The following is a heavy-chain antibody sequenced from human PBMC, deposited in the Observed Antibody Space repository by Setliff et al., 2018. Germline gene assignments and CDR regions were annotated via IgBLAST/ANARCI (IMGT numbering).Heavy chain of an antibody. CDR2: INHSGST. D-gene: IGHD5-12*01. Sequence: PSETLSLTCAVYGGSFSGYYWSWIRQPPGKGLEWIGEINHSGSTNYNPSLKSRVTISVDTSKNQLSLKLSSVTAADTAVYYCARWRQRRDGYNKWVNYFDYWGQGTLVTVSS. CDR3: ARWRQRRDGYNKWVNYFDY. V-gene: IGHV4-34*01. CDR1: GGSFSGYY. J-gene: IGHJ4*02.